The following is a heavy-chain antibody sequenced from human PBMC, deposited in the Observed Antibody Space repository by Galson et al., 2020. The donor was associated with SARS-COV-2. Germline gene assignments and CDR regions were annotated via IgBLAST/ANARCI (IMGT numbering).Heavy chain of an antibody. CDR3: AKFRDFFDFRSGYYSMDI. J-gene: IGHJ6*02. Sequence: GESLKISCVASGFSFNNFGMHWVRQAPGKGLEWVALISYEGSKKYYVDSVKGRFTVSKDNSKNTVYLLINSLRVEDTAVYYCAKFRDFFDFRSGYYSMDIWGQGTTVTVSS. CDR1: GFSFNNFG. CDR2: ISYEGSKK. D-gene: IGHD3-3*01. V-gene: IGHV3-30*18.